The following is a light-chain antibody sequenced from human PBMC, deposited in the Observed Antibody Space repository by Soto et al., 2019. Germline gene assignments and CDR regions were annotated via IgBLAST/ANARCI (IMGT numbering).Light chain of an antibody. Sequence: DIQMTQSPSSLSASVGDRVTIACRADHNISNFLIWYRQRPGMAPSLLIYAASSLRSGVPSRFSGSGSGTDFSLTISSLQPEDLATYYCQQTYTSPFTFGPGTKVEIK. CDR3: QQTYTSPFT. CDR2: AAS. V-gene: IGKV1-39*01. J-gene: IGKJ3*01. CDR1: HNISNF.